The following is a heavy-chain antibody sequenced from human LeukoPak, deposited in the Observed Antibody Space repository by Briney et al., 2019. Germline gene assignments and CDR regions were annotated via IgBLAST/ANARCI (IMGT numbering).Heavy chain of an antibody. V-gene: IGHV4-39*01. CDR2: IFYSGST. CDR1: GGSISSSSSY. D-gene: IGHD6-13*01. CDR3: ARHIASSSWRPNNWFDP. Sequence: SVTLSLTCTVSGGSISSSSSYWAWIRQPPGKDLECIGSIFYSGSTHYNPSLKSRVSISVDTSKNQFSLKLSSVTAADTAVYYCARHIASSSWRPNNWFDPWGQGTLVTVSS. J-gene: IGHJ5*02.